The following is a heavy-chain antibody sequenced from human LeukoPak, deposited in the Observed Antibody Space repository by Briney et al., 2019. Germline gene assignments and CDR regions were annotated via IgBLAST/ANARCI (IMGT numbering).Heavy chain of an antibody. D-gene: IGHD1-26*01. CDR1: GFTFSSYA. CDR3: ARVRYSGSYFFDY. V-gene: IGHV3-30-3*01. Sequence: GRFLRLSCAASGFTFSSYAMHWVRQAPGKGLEWVAVISYDGSNKYYADSVKGRFTISRDNSKNTLYLQMNSLRAEDTAVYYCARVRYSGSYFFDYWGQGTLVTVSS. J-gene: IGHJ4*02. CDR2: ISYDGSNK.